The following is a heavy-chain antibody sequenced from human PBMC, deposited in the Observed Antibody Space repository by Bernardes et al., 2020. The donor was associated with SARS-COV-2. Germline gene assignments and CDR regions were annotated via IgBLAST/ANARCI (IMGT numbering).Heavy chain of an antibody. CDR3: ARGRGADTTTTIGL. Sequence: GGTTYHADSVNGRFTVSRDNSKNTLYLQMNSLRAEDTAVYYCARGRGADTTTTIGLWGQGTLVTVSS. J-gene: IGHJ4*02. D-gene: IGHD3-10*01. CDR2: GGTT. V-gene: IGHV3-23*01.